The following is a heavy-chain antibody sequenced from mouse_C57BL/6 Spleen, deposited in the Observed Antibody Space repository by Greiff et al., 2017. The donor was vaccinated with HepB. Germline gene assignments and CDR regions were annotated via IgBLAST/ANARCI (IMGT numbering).Heavy chain of an antibody. J-gene: IGHJ4*01. V-gene: IGHV1-59*01. CDR1: GYTFTSYW. CDR3: ARQLRRYAMDY. CDR2: IDPSDSYT. Sequence: QVHVKQPGAELVRPGTSVKLSCKASGYTFTSYWMHWVKQRPGQGLEWIGVIDPSDSYTNYNQKFKGKATLTVDTSSSTAYMQLSSLTSEDSAVYYCARQLRRYAMDYWGQGTSVTVSS. D-gene: IGHD3-2*02.